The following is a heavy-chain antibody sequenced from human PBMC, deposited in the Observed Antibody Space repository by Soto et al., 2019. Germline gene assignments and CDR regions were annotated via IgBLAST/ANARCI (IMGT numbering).Heavy chain of an antibody. J-gene: IGHJ3*01. CDR1: GYPFGDYA. CDR3: AKDAIPYNGRDDAFDL. D-gene: IGHD2-2*02. Sequence: TWWSLRLSCVASGYPFGDYAMRWVRQAPGKGLEWVSAIGPTEAHAPAYAASVKGRFTISRDNSRNILYLQMTNLRAEDTGVYYCAKDAIPYNGRDDAFDLWGQGTMVTVSS. CDR2: IGPTEAHAP. V-gene: IGHV3-23*01.